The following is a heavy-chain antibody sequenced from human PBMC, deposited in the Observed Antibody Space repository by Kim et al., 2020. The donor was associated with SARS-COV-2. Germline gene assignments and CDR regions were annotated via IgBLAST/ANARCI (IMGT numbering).Heavy chain of an antibody. D-gene: IGHD6-19*01. V-gene: IGHV3-11*04. Sequence: SVKCRVTIARDNAKNTLYLQRNSLRAEDTAVYYCARDGGLYSSGKDAFDIWGQGTMVTVSS. J-gene: IGHJ3*02. CDR3: ARDGGLYSSGKDAFDI.